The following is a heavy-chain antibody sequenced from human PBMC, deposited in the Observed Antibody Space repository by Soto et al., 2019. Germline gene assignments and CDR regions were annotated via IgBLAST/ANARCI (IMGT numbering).Heavy chain of an antibody. V-gene: IGHV3-48*02. CDR3: AGLALDYYDYGMDV. CDR2: ISSSSSTI. CDR1: GLTFSSYS. J-gene: IGHJ6*04. Sequence: PRGSLRLFCVASGLTFSSYSMNWVRQAPGKGLEWVSYISSSSSTIYYADSVKGRFTISRDNAKNSLYLQMNSLRDEDTAAYYCAGLALDYYDYGMDVWGKGTTVKVSS.